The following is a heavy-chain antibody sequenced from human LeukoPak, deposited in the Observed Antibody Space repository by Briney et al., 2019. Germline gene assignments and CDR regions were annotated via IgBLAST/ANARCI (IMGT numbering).Heavy chain of an antibody. Sequence: SGTLSLTCAVYGGSFSGYYWSGLGQPPGKGVEWIGEINHSGRTNYNPSLTGRVTISVDTSKNQFSLKLSSVTAADTAVYYCATYSGSYSVWGQGTLVTVSS. D-gene: IGHD1-26*01. CDR1: GGSFSGYY. CDR3: ATYSGSYSV. V-gene: IGHV4-34*01. CDR2: INHSGRT. J-gene: IGHJ4*02.